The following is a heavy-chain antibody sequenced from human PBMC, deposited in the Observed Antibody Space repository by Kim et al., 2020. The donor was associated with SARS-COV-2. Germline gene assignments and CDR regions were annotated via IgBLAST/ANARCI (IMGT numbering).Heavy chain of an antibody. CDR3: ARDTAAAMDV. V-gene: IGHV3-72*01. Sequence: YAPSVKGRFIVARENSKNSLYLQMNSLKTEDTAVYYCARDTAAAMDVWGQGTTVTVSS. D-gene: IGHD6-25*01. J-gene: IGHJ6*02.